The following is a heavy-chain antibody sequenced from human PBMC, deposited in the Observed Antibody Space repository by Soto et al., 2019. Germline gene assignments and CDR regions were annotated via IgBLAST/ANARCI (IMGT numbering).Heavy chain of an antibody. V-gene: IGHV5-51*01. Sequence: GESLKISWKGSGYNFTNYWIGWVRQMPGKGLEWMGMIYPDDSDTRYSPSFQGQVTISVDKSISAAYLQWGSLKASDTAMYFCARQEGATVLFYYGMDVWGQGTTVTVSS. D-gene: IGHD1-26*01. CDR2: IYPDDSDT. J-gene: IGHJ6*02. CDR1: GYNFTNYW. CDR3: ARQEGATVLFYYGMDV.